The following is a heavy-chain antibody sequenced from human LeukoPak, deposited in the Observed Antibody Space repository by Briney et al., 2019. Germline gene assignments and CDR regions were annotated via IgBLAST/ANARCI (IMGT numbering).Heavy chain of an antibody. CDR1: GFTFTSYA. D-gene: IGHD3-10*02. CDR2: IRGGGAGA. J-gene: IGHJ3*02. CDR3: AKCSASYDNDALDM. V-gene: IGHV3-23*01. Sequence: GGSLRLSCAASGFTFTSYAMNWVRQAPGKGLEWVAFIRGGGAGARYADAAKGRFTISRDNSKNTLHLHMNTLRVEDTATYYCAKCSASYDNDALDMWGQGTVVIVSS.